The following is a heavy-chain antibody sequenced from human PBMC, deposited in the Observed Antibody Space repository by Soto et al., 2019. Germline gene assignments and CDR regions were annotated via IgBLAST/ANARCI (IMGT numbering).Heavy chain of an antibody. CDR2: ISGGGTPT. V-gene: IGHV3-23*01. CDR1: GFTFGTYP. Sequence: PGGSLRLSCAASGFTFGTYPMSWVRQAPGKGLEWVSSISGGGTPTYYAGSVEGRFTISRDNSKNTLYLQINSLRVEDTAVYYCAKVKTWTILDYWGRGTLVTVS. CDR3: AKVKTWTILDY. J-gene: IGHJ4*02.